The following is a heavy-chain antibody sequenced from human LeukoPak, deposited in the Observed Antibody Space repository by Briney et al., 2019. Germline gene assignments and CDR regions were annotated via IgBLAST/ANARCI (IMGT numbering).Heavy chain of an antibody. Sequence: SQTLSLTCTVSGGSISSGDYYWSWIRQPPGKGLEWIGYIYYSGSTYYNPSLKSRVTISVDTSKNQSSLKLSSVTAADTAVYYCAREGPLWFGELLWGDNWFDPWGQGTLVTVSS. CDR2: IYYSGST. CDR1: GGSISSGDYY. CDR3: AREGPLWFGELLWGDNWFDP. J-gene: IGHJ5*02. V-gene: IGHV4-30-4*01. D-gene: IGHD3-10*01.